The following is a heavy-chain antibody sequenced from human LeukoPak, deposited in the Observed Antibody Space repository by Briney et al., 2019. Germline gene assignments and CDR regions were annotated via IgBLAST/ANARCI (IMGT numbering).Heavy chain of an antibody. D-gene: IGHD4-11*01. CDR3: ARGKHDYSPAPFSDYFDY. V-gene: IGHV1-69*04. CDR1: GGTFSSYA. J-gene: IGHJ4*02. Sequence: ASVKVSCKASGGTFSSYAISWVRQAPGQGLEWMGRIIPILGIANYAQKFQGRVTITADKSTSTAYMELSSLRSEDTAVYYCARGKHDYSPAPFSDYFDYWGQGTLVTVSS. CDR2: IIPILGIA.